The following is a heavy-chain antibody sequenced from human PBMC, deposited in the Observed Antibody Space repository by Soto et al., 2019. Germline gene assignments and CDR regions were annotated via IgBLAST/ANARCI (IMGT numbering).Heavy chain of an antibody. D-gene: IGHD3-10*01. CDR3: AKDDNYYGSGSYSNY. CDR1: GFTFSSYG. J-gene: IGHJ4*02. Sequence: GGSLRLSCAASGFTFSSYGMHWVRQAPGKGLEWVAVISYDGSNKYYADSVKGRFTISRDNSKNTLYLQMNSLRAEDTAVYYCAKDDNYYGSGSYSNYWGQGTLVTVSS. V-gene: IGHV3-30*18. CDR2: ISYDGSNK.